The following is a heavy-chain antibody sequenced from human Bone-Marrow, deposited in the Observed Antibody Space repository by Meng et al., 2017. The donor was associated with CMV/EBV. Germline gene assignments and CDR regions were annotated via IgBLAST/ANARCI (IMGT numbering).Heavy chain of an antibody. Sequence: EVRLVEPGGGLIQPGGSLRLSCAASGFTVSSNYMSWVRQAPGKGLEWVSVIYSGGSTYYADSVKGRFTISRDNSKNTLYLQMNSLRAEDTAVYYCAREADNNWFDPWGQGTLVTVSS. CDR2: IYSGGST. J-gene: IGHJ5*02. CDR3: AREADNNWFDP. V-gene: IGHV3-53*01. CDR1: GFTVSSNY.